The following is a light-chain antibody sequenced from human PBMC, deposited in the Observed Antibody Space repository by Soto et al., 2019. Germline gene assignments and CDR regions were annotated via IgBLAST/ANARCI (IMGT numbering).Light chain of an antibody. CDR2: GAS. Sequence: EIVLTQSPGTLSLSPGEGATLSCRAIQSVSSSYLAWYQQKPGQAPRLLIYGASSRATGIPDRFSGSGSGTDFTLTISRLEPEDFAVYYCQQYGSSPWTFGQGTKVDIK. CDR1: QSVSSSY. J-gene: IGKJ1*01. CDR3: QQYGSSPWT. V-gene: IGKV3-20*01.